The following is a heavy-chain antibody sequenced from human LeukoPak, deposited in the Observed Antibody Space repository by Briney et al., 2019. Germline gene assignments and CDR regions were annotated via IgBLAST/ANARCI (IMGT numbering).Heavy chain of an antibody. CDR2: IKQDGSEK. J-gene: IGHJ6*02. CDR1: GFTFSSYW. CDR3: ARGRRYYGGYYYGMDV. V-gene: IGHV3-7*01. Sequence: GGSLRLSCAASGFTFSSYWMSWVRQAPGKGLEWVANIKQDGSEKYYVDSVKGRFTISRDNAKNSLYLQMNSLRAEDTAVYYCARGRRYYGGYYYGMDVWGQGTTVTVSS. D-gene: IGHD3-3*01.